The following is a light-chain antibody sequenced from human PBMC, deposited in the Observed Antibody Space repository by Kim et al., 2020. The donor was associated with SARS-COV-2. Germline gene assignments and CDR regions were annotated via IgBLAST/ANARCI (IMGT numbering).Light chain of an antibody. Sequence: QPVLTQSPSASASPGASVKLTCTLSSGHSSYAIAWHQQQPEKGPRYLMKLNSDGSHSKGDGIPDRFSGSSSGAERYLTISSLQSEDEADYYCQTWGTGSWVFGGGTQLTVL. CDR1: SGHSSYA. V-gene: IGLV4-69*01. CDR3: QTWGTGSWV. CDR2: LNSDGSH. J-gene: IGLJ3*02.